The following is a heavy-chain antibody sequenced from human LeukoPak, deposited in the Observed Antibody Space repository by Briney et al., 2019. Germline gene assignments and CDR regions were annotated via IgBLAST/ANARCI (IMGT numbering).Heavy chain of an antibody. D-gene: IGHD6-13*01. CDR2: INHSGST. Sequence: PSETLSLTCAVYGGSFSGYYWSWIRQPPGKGLEWIGEINHSGSTNYNPSLKSRVTISVDTSKNQFSLKLSSVTAADTAVYYCARDRDSSSWSPFDLWGRGTLVTVSS. V-gene: IGHV4-34*01. CDR1: GGSFSGYY. CDR3: ARDRDSSSWSPFDL. J-gene: IGHJ2*01.